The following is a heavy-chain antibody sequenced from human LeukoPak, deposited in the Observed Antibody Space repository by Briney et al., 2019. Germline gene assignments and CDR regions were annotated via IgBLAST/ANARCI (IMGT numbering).Heavy chain of an antibody. CDR1: GFTFSSYA. J-gene: IGHJ4*02. V-gene: IGHV3-23*01. Sequence: PGGSLRLSCAASGFTFSSYAMSWVRQALGKGLEWVSAISGSGGSTHYADSVKGRFTISRDNSKNTLYLQMNSLRAEDTAVYYCARGSLGSSTSSDCCPLDYWGQGTLVTVSS. CDR2: ISGSGGST. CDR3: ARGSLGSSTSSDCCPLDY. D-gene: IGHD2-2*01.